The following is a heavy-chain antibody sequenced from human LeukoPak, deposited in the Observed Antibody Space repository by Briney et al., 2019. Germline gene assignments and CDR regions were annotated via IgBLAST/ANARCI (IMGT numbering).Heavy chain of an antibody. J-gene: IGHJ4*02. CDR2: IRYDGSNK. V-gene: IGHV3-30*02. D-gene: IGHD5-18*01. CDR3: AKERDTAMVTIDY. CDR1: GFTFSSYG. Sequence: GGSLRLSCAASGFTFSSYGMHWVRQAPGKGLEWVAFIRYDGSNKYYADSVKGRFTISRDNSNNTLYLQMNRPRAEDTAGYYCAKERDTAMVTIDYWGQGTLVTVSS.